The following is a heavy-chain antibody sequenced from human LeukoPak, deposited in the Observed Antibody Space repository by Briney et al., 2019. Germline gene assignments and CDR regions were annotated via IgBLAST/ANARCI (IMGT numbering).Heavy chain of an antibody. CDR2: ISAYNGNT. V-gene: IGHV1-18*01. CDR1: GYTFTSYG. D-gene: IGHD2-2*01. J-gene: IGHJ5*02. CDR3: ASYEPPQYQLRGYNWFDP. Sequence: ASVKVSCKASGYTFTSYGISWVRQAPGQGLEWMGWISAYNGNTNYAQKLQGRVTMTTDTSTSTAYMELSSLRSEDTAVYYCASYEPPQYQLRGYNWFDPWGQGTLVTVSS.